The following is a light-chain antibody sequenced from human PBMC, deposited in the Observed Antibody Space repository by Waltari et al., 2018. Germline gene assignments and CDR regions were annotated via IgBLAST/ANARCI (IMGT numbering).Light chain of an antibody. Sequence: DIVMTQSPDSLAVSLGESATINCKSSQSLSYSSNNKNYLACYQQRPGQPPKLLISWTSTRESGVPDRFSGSGSGTDFTLTISSLQAEDFATYYCQQYYSYPLSITFGQGTRLEIK. CDR3: QQYYSYPLSIT. V-gene: IGKV4-1*01. CDR2: WTS. CDR1: QSLSYSSNNKNY. J-gene: IGKJ5*01.